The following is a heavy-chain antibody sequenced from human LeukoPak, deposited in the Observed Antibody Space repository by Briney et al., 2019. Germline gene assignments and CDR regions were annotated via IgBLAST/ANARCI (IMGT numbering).Heavy chain of an antibody. CDR3: VRRTFLRRANYNYYFFDY. Sequence: PSGTLSLTCAVSGGSISSSTWWSWVRQPPGKGLEWIGEIYHSGSTNYNPSLKSRVTISIDTSKNQFSLKLSSVTAADTAVYYCVRRTFLRRANYNYYFFDYWAQGILVTVSS. V-gene: IGHV4-4*02. CDR1: GGSISSSTW. D-gene: IGHD5-24*01. CDR2: IYHSGST. J-gene: IGHJ4*02.